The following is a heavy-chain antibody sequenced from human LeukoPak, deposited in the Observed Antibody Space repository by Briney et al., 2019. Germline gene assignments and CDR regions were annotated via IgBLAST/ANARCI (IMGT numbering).Heavy chain of an antibody. CDR2: ISGSGGGT. J-gene: IGHJ6*02. Sequence: TGGSLRLSCAASGFTFSSYAMSWVRQVPGKGLEWVSAISGSGGGTYYADSVKGRFTISRDNSKNTLYLQMNSLRAEDTAIYYCAKVESSGWFTNYYYDMDVWGQGTTVTVSS. CDR1: GFTFSSYA. D-gene: IGHD6-19*01. CDR3: AKVESSGWFTNYYYDMDV. V-gene: IGHV3-23*01.